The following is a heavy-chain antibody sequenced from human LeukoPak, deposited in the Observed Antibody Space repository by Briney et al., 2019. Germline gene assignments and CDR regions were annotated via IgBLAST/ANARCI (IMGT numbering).Heavy chain of an antibody. Sequence: PGGSLRLSCAASAFTFSSYSMNWVRQAPGKGLEWVSYISSSSSTIYYADSVKGRFTISRDNAKNSLYLQMNSLRDEDTAVYYCARDKVAGTIAGFRWFDPWGQGTLVTISS. D-gene: IGHD6-19*01. J-gene: IGHJ5*02. V-gene: IGHV3-48*02. CDR1: AFTFSSYS. CDR3: ARDKVAGTIAGFRWFDP. CDR2: ISSSSSTI.